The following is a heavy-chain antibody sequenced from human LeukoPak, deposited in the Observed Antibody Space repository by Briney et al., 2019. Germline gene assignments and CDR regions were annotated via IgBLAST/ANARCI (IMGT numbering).Heavy chain of an antibody. V-gene: IGHV4-59*08. CDR2: VHYSGST. D-gene: IGHD6-19*01. CDR1: GGTISSYY. Sequence: SGTLSLTCTVSGGTISSYYWNWIRQPPGKGLEWIGYVHYSGSTKYNPSLKSRVTISVDTSKNQFSLKLSSVTAADTAVYYCARWYSSGWAFDYWGQETLVPVSS. J-gene: IGHJ4*02. CDR3: ARWYSSGWAFDY.